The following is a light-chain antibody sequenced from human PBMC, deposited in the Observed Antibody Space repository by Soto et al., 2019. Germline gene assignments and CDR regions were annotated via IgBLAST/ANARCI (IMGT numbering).Light chain of an antibody. CDR2: AAS. CDR1: QGISSW. J-gene: IGKJ4*01. CDR3: PQTTSFPLT. V-gene: IGKV1-12*01. Sequence: DIQMTQSPSFVSASVGDRVTITCRASQGISSWLDWYQHKPGRAPKLINHAASSLESGVPSRYSGSGSGTDFTLTISSLQPEDFATYDCPQTTSFPLTFGGGTQVEIK.